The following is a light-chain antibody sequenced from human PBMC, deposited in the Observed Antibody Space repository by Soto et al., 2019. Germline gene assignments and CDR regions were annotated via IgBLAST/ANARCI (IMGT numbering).Light chain of an antibody. CDR1: QSLLHSNGYNY. CDR3: MQALQTPPWT. CDR2: LGS. J-gene: IGKJ1*01. Sequence: DIVMTQSPLSLPVTPGEPASISCRSSQSLLHSNGYNYLDWYLQKPGQSPQLLIYLGSNRASAVPDRFSGSGSGTDFTLKISRVEAEDVGVYYCMQALQTPPWTFGQGTKVEIK. V-gene: IGKV2-28*01.